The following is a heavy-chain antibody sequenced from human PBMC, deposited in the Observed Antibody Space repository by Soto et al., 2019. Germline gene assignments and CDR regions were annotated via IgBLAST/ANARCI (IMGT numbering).Heavy chain of an antibody. CDR2: ARDKAQGYST. CDR3: ARVTFFADSRGNTGSIDY. D-gene: IGHD2-15*01. Sequence: GGSLRLPCAGSGFTLSDHYIDWVRQAPGKGLEWGGRARDKAQGYSTAYAASVKGRFTTSRDVSKYSVYMKMNSLITDDSAASYCARVTFFADSRGNTGSIDYWGQGTLVTVSS. CDR1: GFTLSDHY. V-gene: IGHV3-72*01. J-gene: IGHJ4*02.